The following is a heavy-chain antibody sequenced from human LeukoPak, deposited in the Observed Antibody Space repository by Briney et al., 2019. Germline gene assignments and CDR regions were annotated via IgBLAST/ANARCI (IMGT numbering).Heavy chain of an antibody. V-gene: IGHV1-18*01. J-gene: IGHJ4*02. CDR1: GYTFTSNG. CDR2: ISAYNGNT. Sequence: ASVKVSCKASGYTFTSNGISWVRQAPGQGLEWMGWISAYNGNTNYAQKLQGRVTMTTDTSTSTAYMELRSLRSDDTAVYYCARDFEELSSGYDLGLDYWGQGTLVTVSS. D-gene: IGHD5-12*01. CDR3: ARDFEELSSGYDLGLDY.